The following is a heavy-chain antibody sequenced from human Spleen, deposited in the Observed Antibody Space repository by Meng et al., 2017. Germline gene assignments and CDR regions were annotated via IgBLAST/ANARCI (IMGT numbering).Heavy chain of an antibody. CDR1: GGSIRRSTW. J-gene: IGHJ5*02. Sequence: VQPQGSGPGLVEPLVTLTLNCAVSGGSIRRSTWWTWVRQPPGKGLEWIGEVYHSGSTNYNPSLKSRVTMSVDESNNQFSLKLSSVTAADTAVYYCAGFTLIRGIMPWFDPWGQGTLVTVPS. CDR3: AGFTLIRGIMPWFDP. V-gene: IGHV4-4*02. CDR2: VYHSGST. D-gene: IGHD3-10*01.